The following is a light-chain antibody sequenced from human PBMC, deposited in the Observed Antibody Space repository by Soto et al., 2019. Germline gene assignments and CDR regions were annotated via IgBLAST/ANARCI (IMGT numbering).Light chain of an antibody. J-gene: IGKJ4*01. CDR1: QSVSSY. CDR3: QHRSNWPLT. CDR2: DAS. Sequence: PGERATLSCRASQSVSSYLAWYQQKPGQAPRLLIYDASNRATGIPARFSGSGSGTDFTLTISSLEPEDFAVYYCQHRSNWPLTFGGGTKVDIK. V-gene: IGKV3-11*01.